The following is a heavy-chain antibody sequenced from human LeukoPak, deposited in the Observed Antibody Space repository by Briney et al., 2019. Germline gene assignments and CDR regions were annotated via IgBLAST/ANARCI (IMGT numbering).Heavy chain of an antibody. D-gene: IGHD3-22*01. CDR2: IRYDGSNK. J-gene: IGHJ1*01. CDR3: ARYSPVDSSGYHD. CDR1: GLTFSSYG. Sequence: GGSLRLSCAASGLTFSSYGMHWVRQAPGKGLEWVAFIRYDGSNKYYADSVKGRFTISRDNSKNTLYLQMNSLRAEDTAVYYCARYSPVDSSGYHDWGQGTLVTVSS. V-gene: IGHV3-30*02.